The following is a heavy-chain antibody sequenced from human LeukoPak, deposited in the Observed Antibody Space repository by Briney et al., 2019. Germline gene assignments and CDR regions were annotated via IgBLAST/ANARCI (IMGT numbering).Heavy chain of an antibody. CDR1: GFTFSSYG. Sequence: GGSLRLSCAASGFTFSSYGMHWVRQAPGKGLEWVAFIRYDGSNKYYADSVKGRFTISRDNSKNTRYLQMNSLRAEDTAAYYCAKDLRGYSGYGNNWFDPWGQGNRVTVSS. CDR3: AKDLRGYSGYGNNWFDP. V-gene: IGHV3-30*02. D-gene: IGHD5-12*01. CDR2: IRYDGSNK. J-gene: IGHJ5*02.